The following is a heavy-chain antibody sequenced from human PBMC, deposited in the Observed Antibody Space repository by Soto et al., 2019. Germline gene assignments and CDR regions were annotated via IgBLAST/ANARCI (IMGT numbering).Heavy chain of an antibody. D-gene: IGHD1-26*01. Sequence: QVQLVESGGGVVQPGRSLRLSCAASGFTFSSYGMHWVRQAPGKGLEWVAVIWYDGSNKYYADSVKGRFTISRDNSKNTLYLQMNSLRAEDTAVYYCAKEQSGSYYVNWFDPWGQGTLVTVSS. CDR1: GFTFSSYG. CDR3: AKEQSGSYYVNWFDP. CDR2: IWYDGSNK. V-gene: IGHV3-33*06. J-gene: IGHJ5*02.